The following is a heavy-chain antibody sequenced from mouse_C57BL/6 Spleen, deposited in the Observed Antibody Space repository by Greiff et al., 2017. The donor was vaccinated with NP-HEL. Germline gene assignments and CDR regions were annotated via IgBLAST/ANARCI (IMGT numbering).Heavy chain of an antibody. CDR3: ARLGDYDRDPDWYFDV. Sequence: EVQLQQSGPELVKPGASVKISCKASGYTFTDYYMNWVKQSHGKSLEWIGDINPNNGGTSYNQKFKGKATLTVDKSSSTAYMELRSLTSEDSAVYYCARLGDYDRDPDWYFDVWGTGTTVTVSS. CDR1: GYTFTDYY. D-gene: IGHD2-4*01. J-gene: IGHJ1*03. CDR2: INPNNGGT. V-gene: IGHV1-26*01.